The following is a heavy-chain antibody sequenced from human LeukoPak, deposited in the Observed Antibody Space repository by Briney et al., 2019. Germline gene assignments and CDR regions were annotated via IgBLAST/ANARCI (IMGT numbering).Heavy chain of an antibody. CDR2: INSDGSST. J-gene: IGHJ4*01. D-gene: IGHD3-22*01. V-gene: IGHV3-74*01. CDR3: ARDYYDSSGDSFDY. CDR1: GFTFSSYW. Sequence: PGGSLRLSCAASGFTFSSYWMHWVRQAPGKGLVWVSRINSDGSSTSYADCVKGRFTISRANAKNTLYLQMNSLRAEDTAVYYCARDYYDSSGDSFDYWGQGTLVTVSS.